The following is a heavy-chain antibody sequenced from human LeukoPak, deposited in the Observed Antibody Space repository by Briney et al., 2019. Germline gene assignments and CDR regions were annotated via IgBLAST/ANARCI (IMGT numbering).Heavy chain of an antibody. V-gene: IGHV4-34*01. J-gene: IGHJ4*02. CDR2: INHSGST. CDR3: ARGGDWKFDY. Sequence: SETLSLTCAVYGVSFSGYYWSWIRQPPGKGLEWIGEINHSGSTNYNPSLKSRVTISVDTSKNQFSLKPSSITPADTAIYYCARGGDWKFDYWGQGALVTVSS. CDR1: GVSFSGYY. D-gene: IGHD1-1*01.